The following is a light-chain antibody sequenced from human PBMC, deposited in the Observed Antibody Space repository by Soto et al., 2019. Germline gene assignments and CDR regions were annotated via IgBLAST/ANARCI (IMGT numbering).Light chain of an antibody. CDR2: GAS. Sequence: EIVMPQSPVTLSVSPGASATLSCRASQSVSSNVAWYRQKPGQAPRLLIFGASIKATGIPARFSGSGSGTDFTLTISSLQSEDFAVYFCQQYKDWPRTFGQGTKVDIK. CDR1: QSVSSN. V-gene: IGKV3-15*01. J-gene: IGKJ1*01. CDR3: QQYKDWPRT.